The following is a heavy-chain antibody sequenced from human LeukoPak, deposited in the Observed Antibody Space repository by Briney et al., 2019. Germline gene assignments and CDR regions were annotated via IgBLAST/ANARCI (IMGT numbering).Heavy chain of an antibody. V-gene: IGHV3-23*01. D-gene: IGHD3-22*01. Sequence: GGSLRLSCAASGFAFSSYAMSWVRQAPGKGLEGVSAISGSGGSTYYADSVKGRFTISRDNSKNTLYLQMNSLRAEDTAVYYCAKKAYYDSSGYDWFDPWGQGTLVTVSS. CDR3: AKKAYYDSSGYDWFDP. J-gene: IGHJ5*02. CDR1: GFAFSSYA. CDR2: ISGSGGST.